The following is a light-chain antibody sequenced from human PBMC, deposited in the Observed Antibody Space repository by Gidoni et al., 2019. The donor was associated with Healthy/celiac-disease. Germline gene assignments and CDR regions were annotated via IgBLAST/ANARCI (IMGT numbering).Light chain of an antibody. CDR1: QSVSSSY. V-gene: IGKV3-20*01. Sequence: DIVLTQAPCTLSLSTGESATLSCRASQSVSSSYLAWYQHKPGQAPRLLIYGESSRATGIPDRFIGSGSGTDFTRTISRLEPEDFAVYYCQQYGSSPRTFGQGTKVEIK. CDR2: GES. CDR3: QQYGSSPRT. J-gene: IGKJ1*01.